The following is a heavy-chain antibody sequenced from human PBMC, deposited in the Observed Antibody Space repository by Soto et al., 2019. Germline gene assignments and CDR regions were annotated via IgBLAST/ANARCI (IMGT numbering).Heavy chain of an antibody. Sequence: QLQLQESGPGLVKPSETLSLTCTVSGDSVSSNCYYWGWIRQSPGKGPEWIGTILNSGTTYYNPSLKSRGIRSVDTSKSQSSLGLSAVTAADTAVYSCARHSGRCCGGSCVAAFRFWGPGTKVTVSS. CDR1: GDSVSSNCYY. CDR3: ARHSGRCCGGSCVAAFRF. V-gene: IGHV4-39*01. CDR2: ILNSGTT. J-gene: IGHJ3*01. D-gene: IGHD2-15*01.